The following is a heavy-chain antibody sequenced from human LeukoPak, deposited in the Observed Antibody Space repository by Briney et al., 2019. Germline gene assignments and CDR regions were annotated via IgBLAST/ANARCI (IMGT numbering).Heavy chain of an antibody. J-gene: IGHJ4*02. Sequence: GGSLRLSCAASGFTFSRYGMNWVRQAPGKGLEWVSSISSSSSYIYYADSVKGRFTISRDNAKNSLYLQMDSLRAEDTAVYYCAREVTPYYWGQGTLVTVSS. CDR1: GFTFSRYG. CDR3: AREVTPYY. D-gene: IGHD2-21*02. CDR2: ISSSSSYI. V-gene: IGHV3-21*01.